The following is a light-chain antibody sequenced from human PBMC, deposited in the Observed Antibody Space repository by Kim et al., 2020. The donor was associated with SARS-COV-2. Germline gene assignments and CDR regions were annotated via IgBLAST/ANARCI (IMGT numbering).Light chain of an antibody. CDR2: DAS. Sequence: AYVGDRVTITCQASQDISNYFNWYQQKPGKAPKRLICDASNLQTGVPSRFSGSGSGTDFTFTINSLQPEDIATYYCQQYDDVPRTFGQGTKVDIK. V-gene: IGKV1-33*01. J-gene: IGKJ1*01. CDR1: QDISNY. CDR3: QQYDDVPRT.